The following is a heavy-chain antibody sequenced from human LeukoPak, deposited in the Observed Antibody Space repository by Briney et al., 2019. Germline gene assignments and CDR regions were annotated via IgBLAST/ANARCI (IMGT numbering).Heavy chain of an antibody. D-gene: IGHD2-15*01. Sequence: GASVTVSCKASGYTFTSYDIDWVRQATRQGLEWMGWMNPNSGNTGYAQKFQGRVTMTRNTSISTAYMELSSLRSEDTAVYYCAMGGGSLNFDYWGQGTLVTVSS. V-gene: IGHV1-8*01. J-gene: IGHJ4*02. CDR3: AMGGGSLNFDY. CDR1: GYTFTSYD. CDR2: MNPNSGNT.